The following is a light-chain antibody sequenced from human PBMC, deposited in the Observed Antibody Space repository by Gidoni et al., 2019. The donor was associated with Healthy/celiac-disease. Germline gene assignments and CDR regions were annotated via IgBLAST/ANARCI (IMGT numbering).Light chain of an antibody. CDR1: QSVSSY. Sequence: IVLTQSPATLSLSPGERATLSCRASQSVSSYLAWYQQKPGQAPRLLIYDASNRATGIPARFSGSGSGTDFTLTISSLEPEDFAVYYCQQRSSWYTFGQGTKLEIK. CDR2: DAS. J-gene: IGKJ2*01. CDR3: QQRSSWYT. V-gene: IGKV3-11*01.